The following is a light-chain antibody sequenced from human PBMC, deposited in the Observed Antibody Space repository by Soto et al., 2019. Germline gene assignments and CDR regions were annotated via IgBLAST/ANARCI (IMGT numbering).Light chain of an antibody. CDR2: GAS. Sequence: EIVLTQSPGTLSLSPGERATLSCRASESVSSRYLAWYRQKPGQAPRLLIYGASSRATGIPDRFSGSGSGTDFTLAISRLEPEDFAVYYCQQYGSSPRYAFGQGTKLEIK. V-gene: IGKV3-20*01. J-gene: IGKJ2*01. CDR1: ESVSSRY. CDR3: QQYGSSPRYA.